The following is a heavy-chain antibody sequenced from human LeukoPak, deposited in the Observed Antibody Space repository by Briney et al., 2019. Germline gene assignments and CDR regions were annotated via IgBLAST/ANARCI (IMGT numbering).Heavy chain of an antibody. D-gene: IGHD5-24*01. CDR1: GFTFSSYA. CDR3: AREHRWLQSHFDY. CDR2: ISYDGSNK. Sequence: PGRSLRLSCAASGFTFSSYAMHWVRQAPGKGLEWVAVISYDGSNKYYADSVKGRFTISRDNSKNTLYLQMNSLRAEDTAVYYCAREHRWLQSHFDYWGQGTLVTVSS. V-gene: IGHV3-30*04. J-gene: IGHJ4*02.